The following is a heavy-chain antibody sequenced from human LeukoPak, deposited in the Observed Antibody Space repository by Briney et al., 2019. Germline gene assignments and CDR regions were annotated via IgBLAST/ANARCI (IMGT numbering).Heavy chain of an antibody. CDR1: GGSISSYY. D-gene: IGHD2-15*01. CDR2: IYYSGST. J-gene: IGHJ2*01. CDR3: ARDIVVVAATQHWYFDL. Sequence: SETLSLTCTVSGGSISSYYWSWIRQPPGKGLEWIGYIYYSGSTNYNPPLKSQVTISVDTSKNQFSLKLSSVTAADTAVYYCARDIVVVAATQHWYFDLWGRGTLVTVSS. V-gene: IGHV4-59*01.